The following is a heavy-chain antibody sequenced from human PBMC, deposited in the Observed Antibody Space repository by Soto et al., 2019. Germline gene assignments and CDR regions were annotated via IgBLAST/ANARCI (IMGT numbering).Heavy chain of an antibody. J-gene: IGHJ4*02. CDR3: GGHWYNY. Sequence: PGGSLRLSCAASGFTFTTSAISRVRQAPGKGLEWISLIHIPGGRATYADSVRGRFTISIDNSENTVFLQMNSLRAEDTAIYYCGGHWYNYWGQGTLVTVSS. V-gene: IGHV3-23*01. CDR2: IHIPGGRA. CDR1: GFTFTTSA. D-gene: IGHD1-20*01.